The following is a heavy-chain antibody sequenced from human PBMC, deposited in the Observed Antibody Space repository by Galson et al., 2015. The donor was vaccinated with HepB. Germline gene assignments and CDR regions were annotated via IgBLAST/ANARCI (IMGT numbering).Heavy chain of an antibody. D-gene: IGHD4-23*01. J-gene: IGHJ4*02. Sequence: SLRLSCAASGFTFSSYSMSWVRQAPGKGLEWVSYVSSSSSTKDYADSVKGRFTISRDNAKNSLFLQMNSLRDEDKALYYCERVATANGGNIDYYFDYLCQGTLGTVS. CDR1: GFTFSSYS. CDR2: VSSSSSTK. CDR3: ERVATANGGNIDYYFDY. V-gene: IGHV3-48*02.